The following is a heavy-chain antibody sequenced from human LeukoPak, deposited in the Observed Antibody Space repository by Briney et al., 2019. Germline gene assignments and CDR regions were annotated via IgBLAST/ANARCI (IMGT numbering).Heavy chain of an antibody. CDR2: IYYSGST. V-gene: IGHV4-39*07. CDR1: GGSISSSSYY. J-gene: IGHJ5*02. CDR3: AIDLPVLRFLEWRGGWFDP. D-gene: IGHD3-3*01. Sequence: SETLSLTCTVSGGSISSSSYYWGWIRQPPGKGLEWVGSIYYSGSTYYNPSLKSRVTISVDTSKNQFSLKLSSVTAADTAVYYCAIDLPVLRFLEWRGGWFDPWGQGTLVTVSS.